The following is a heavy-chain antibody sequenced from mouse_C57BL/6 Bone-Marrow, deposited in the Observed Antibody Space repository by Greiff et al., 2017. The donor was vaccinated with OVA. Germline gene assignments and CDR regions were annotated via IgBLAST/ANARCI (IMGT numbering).Heavy chain of an antibody. J-gene: IGHJ4*01. V-gene: IGHV5-6*01. CDR1: GFTFSSYG. CDR3: ARRLSGYAMDY. CDR2: ISSGGSYT. Sequence: EVQLVESGGDLVKPGGSLKLSCAASGFTFSSYGMSWVRQTPDKRLEWVATISSGGSYTYYPDSVKGRFTISRDNAKNTLYLQMSSLKSEDTAMYYCARRLSGYAMDYWGQGTSVTVSS. D-gene: IGHD1-2*01.